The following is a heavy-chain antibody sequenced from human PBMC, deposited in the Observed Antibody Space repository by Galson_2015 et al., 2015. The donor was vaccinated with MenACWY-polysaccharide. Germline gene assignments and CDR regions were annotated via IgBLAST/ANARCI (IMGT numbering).Heavy chain of an antibody. Sequence: SLRLSCAASGFNFRSYGIHWVRQAPGKGLEWVTFIQYDGGKEYYSDSVKGRFTISRDNSKNTVYLQMSSLRAEDTAVYYCAKDYDYGDYATDDWGQGTLVTVSS. CDR2: IQYDGGKE. V-gene: IGHV3-30*02. J-gene: IGHJ4*02. D-gene: IGHD4-17*01. CDR1: GFNFRSYG. CDR3: AKDYDYGDYATDD.